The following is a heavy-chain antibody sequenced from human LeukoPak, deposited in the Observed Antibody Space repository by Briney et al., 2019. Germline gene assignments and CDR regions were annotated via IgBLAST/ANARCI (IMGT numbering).Heavy chain of an antibody. V-gene: IGHV3-66*02. CDR2: IYSGGST. CDR1: GFTVSSNY. J-gene: IGHJ4*02. CDR3: AREAPGIVGATIGGYFDY. D-gene: IGHD1-26*01. Sequence: GGSLRLSCAASGFTVSSNYMSWVRQAPGKGLEWVSVIYSGGSTYYADSVKGRFTISRDNSKNTLYPQMNSLRAEDTAVYYCAREAPGIVGATIGGYFDYWGQGTLVTVSS.